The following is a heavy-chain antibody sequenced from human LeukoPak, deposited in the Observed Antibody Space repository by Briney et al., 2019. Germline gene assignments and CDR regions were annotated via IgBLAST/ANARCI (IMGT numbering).Heavy chain of an antibody. Sequence: GGSLRLSCAASGFTLSSYAMSWVRRAPGKGLEWVSAISGGGGSTYYADSVKGRFTISRDNSKNTLYLQMNSLRAEDTAVYYCAKEKESGLKYNWFDPWGQGTLVTVSS. D-gene: IGHD3-3*01. CDR3: AKEKESGLKYNWFDP. CDR1: GFTLSSYA. V-gene: IGHV3-23*01. J-gene: IGHJ5*02. CDR2: ISGGGGST.